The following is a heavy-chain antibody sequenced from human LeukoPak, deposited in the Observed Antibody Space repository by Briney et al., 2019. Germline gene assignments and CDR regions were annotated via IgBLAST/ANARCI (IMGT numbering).Heavy chain of an antibody. D-gene: IGHD3-22*01. J-gene: IGHJ4*02. CDR1: GDSISSGDYY. CDR3: ARDLYGGSDSSGYFYPFDY. Sequence: PSETLSLTCTVSGDSISSGDYYWSWIRQPAGKGLEWIGRISSSGSTNYNPSLKSRVTISVDTSKNEFSLNLSSVTAADTAVYYCARDLYGGSDSSGYFYPFDYWGQGTLVTVSS. V-gene: IGHV4-61*02. CDR2: ISSSGST.